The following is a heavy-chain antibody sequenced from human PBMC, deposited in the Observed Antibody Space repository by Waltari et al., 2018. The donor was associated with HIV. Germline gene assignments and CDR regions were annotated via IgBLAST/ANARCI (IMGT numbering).Heavy chain of an antibody. CDR2: ISSSSSTI. CDR1: GFTFGSYS. CDR3: AREGSVTIFGVVPLVYYYGMDV. J-gene: IGHJ6*02. Sequence: EVQLVESGGGLVQPGGSLRLSCAASGFTFGSYSMNWVRQAPGKGLEWVSYISSSSSTIYYADSVKGRFTISRDNAKNSLYLQMNSLRDEDTAVYYCAREGSVTIFGVVPLVYYYGMDVWDQGP. D-gene: IGHD3-3*01. V-gene: IGHV3-48*02.